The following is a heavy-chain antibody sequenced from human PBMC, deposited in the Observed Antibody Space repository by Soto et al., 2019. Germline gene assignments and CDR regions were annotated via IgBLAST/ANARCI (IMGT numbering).Heavy chain of an antibody. CDR3: ARGGGGYYKYWFDP. D-gene: IGHD1-26*01. V-gene: IGHV4-59*01. Sequence: SETLSLTCAVSGDSISAYYWSWIRQPPGKGLEWIGYIYYSGSTSYNPSLKSRVTISLDTSKNQLSLKLSSVTVADTAVYYCARGGGGYYKYWFDPWGQGTLVSVSS. CDR1: GDSISAYY. CDR2: IYYSGST. J-gene: IGHJ5*02.